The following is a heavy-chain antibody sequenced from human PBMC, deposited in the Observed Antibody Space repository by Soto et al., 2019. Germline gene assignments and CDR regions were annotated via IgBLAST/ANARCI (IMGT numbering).Heavy chain of an antibody. CDR1: GCTFTSNW. V-gene: IGHV5-51*01. D-gene: IGHD2-15*01. Sequence: PGDSLKISCKVAGCTFTSNWIGWVRQMPGKGLEWMGIIYPGNSVTRYSPSFQGHVTISADKSINTAYLQWSSLQASDTPMYYCARRAAGQYYYCMDGWGKGTTVTVAS. CDR3: ARRAAGQYYYCMDG. CDR2: IYPGNSVT. J-gene: IGHJ6*04.